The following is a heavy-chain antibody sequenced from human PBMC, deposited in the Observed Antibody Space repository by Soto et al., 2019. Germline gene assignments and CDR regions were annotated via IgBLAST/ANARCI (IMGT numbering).Heavy chain of an antibody. CDR2: ISSSGSTI. CDR1: GFTFSDYY. Sequence: QVQLVESGGGLVKPGGSLRLSCAASGFTFSDYYMSWIRQAPGKGLEWVSYISSSGSTIYYADSVKGRFTISRDNXXXSLXXXXXXXXXXXXXXXYCARLRFNYYYMDVWGKGTTVTVSS. CDR3: ARLRFNYYYMDV. D-gene: IGHD3-10*01. J-gene: IGHJ6*03. V-gene: IGHV3-11*01.